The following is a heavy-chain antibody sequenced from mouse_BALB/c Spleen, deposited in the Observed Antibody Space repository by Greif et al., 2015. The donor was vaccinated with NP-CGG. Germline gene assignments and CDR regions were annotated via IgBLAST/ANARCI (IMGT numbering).Heavy chain of an antibody. CDR1: GFAFSSYD. J-gene: IGHJ2*01. Sequence: EVKLVESGGGLVKPGGSLKLSCAASGFAFSSYDMSWVRQTPEKRLEWVAYISSGGGSTYYPDTVKGRFTISRDNAKNTLYLQMSSLKSEDTAMYYCARHDGYYGYWGQGTTLTVSS. CDR2: ISSGGGST. V-gene: IGHV5-12-1*01. D-gene: IGHD2-3*01. CDR3: ARHDGYYGY.